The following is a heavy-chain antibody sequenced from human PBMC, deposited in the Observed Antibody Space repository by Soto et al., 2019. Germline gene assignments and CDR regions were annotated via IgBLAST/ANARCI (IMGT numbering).Heavy chain of an antibody. CDR3: GRRGSGSYYDY. D-gene: IGHD1-26*01. V-gene: IGHV3-23*01. CDR2: ISGSGDST. CDR1: GFTFSNYA. Sequence: EVQLLESGGGLVQPGGSLRLSCAASGFTFSNYAMNWVRQAPGKGLEWVSVISGSGDSTYYADSVKGRFTISRDNSKNTLYLQMNSLRAEDTAIYYCGRRGSGSYYDYWGQGTLVTVSS. J-gene: IGHJ4*02.